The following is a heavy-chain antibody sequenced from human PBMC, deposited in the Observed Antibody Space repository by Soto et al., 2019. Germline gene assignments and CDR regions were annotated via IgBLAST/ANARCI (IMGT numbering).Heavy chain of an antibody. CDR1: GGSISSYY. Sequence: QVQLQESGPGLVKPSETLSLTCTVSGGSISSYYWSWIRQPPGKGLEWIGYIYYSGSTNYNPSLKSRVTISVDTSKNQFSLKLSSVTAADTAVYYCARATLNIAAAGTIPLLFDYWGQGTLVTVSS. CDR2: IYYSGST. CDR3: ARATLNIAAAGTIPLLFDY. D-gene: IGHD6-13*01. J-gene: IGHJ4*02. V-gene: IGHV4-59*01.